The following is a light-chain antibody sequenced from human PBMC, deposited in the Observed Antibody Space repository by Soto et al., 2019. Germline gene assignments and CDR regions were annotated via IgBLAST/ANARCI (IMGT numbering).Light chain of an antibody. J-gene: IGKJ2*01. CDR2: GAS. CDR3: QQYGSSPPHT. Sequence: EIVLTQSPGTLSLSPGERATLSCRASQSVSSSYLAWYQQKPGQAPRLLIYGASSRATGIPDRFSSSGSGTDFTLTIRRLEREDVAVYYCQQYGSSPPHTFGQGTKLEIK. CDR1: QSVSSSY. V-gene: IGKV3-20*01.